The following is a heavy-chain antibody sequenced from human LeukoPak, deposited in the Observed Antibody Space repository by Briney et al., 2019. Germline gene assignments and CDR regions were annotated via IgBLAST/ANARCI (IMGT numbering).Heavy chain of an antibody. Sequence: SETLSLTCTVSGYSISSGYYWGWVRQPPGKGLEWIGTVYHSGSTYYNPSLRSRVTISVETSKNQFSLKLSSVTAADTAVYYCARGRDYYYYYMDVWGKGTTVTISS. CDR3: ARGRDYYYYYMDV. D-gene: IGHD5-24*01. V-gene: IGHV4-38-2*02. CDR2: VYHSGST. J-gene: IGHJ6*03. CDR1: GYSISSGYY.